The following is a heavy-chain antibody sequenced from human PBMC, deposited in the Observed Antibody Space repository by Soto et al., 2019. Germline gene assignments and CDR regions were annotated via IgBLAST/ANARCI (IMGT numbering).Heavy chain of an antibody. CDR1: GDSVSSTSAA. D-gene: IGHD4-4*01. J-gene: IGHJ6*02. CDR2: TYYRSKWYS. CDR3: ARGRHDYSIRLYYYGMDV. Sequence: PSQTLSLTCAISGDSVSSTSAAWSWIRQSPSRGLEWLGRTYYRSKWYSDYAVSVKSRITINPDTSKNQFSLKLSSVTAADTAVYYCARGRHDYSIRLYYYGMDVWGQGTTVTVSS. V-gene: IGHV6-1*01.